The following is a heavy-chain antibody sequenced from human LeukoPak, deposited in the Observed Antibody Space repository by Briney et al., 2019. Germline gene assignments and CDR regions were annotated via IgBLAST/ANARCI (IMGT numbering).Heavy chain of an antibody. J-gene: IGHJ6*03. CDR3: AKDGGEYYDILTGYYPRLYYMDV. D-gene: IGHD3-9*01. Sequence: PGGSLRLSCVASGFTFSTYGMSWVRQAPGKGLEWVSAISGSGGSTYYADSVKGRFNISRDNSKNTLYVQMNSLRAEDTAVYYCAKDGGEYYDILTGYYPRLYYMDVWGKGTTVTVSS. CDR2: ISGSGGST. CDR1: GFTFSTYG. V-gene: IGHV3-23*01.